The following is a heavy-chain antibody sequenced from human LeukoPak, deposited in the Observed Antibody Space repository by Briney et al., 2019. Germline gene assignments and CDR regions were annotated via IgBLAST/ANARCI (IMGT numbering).Heavy chain of an antibody. D-gene: IGHD1-7*01. CDR1: GFMFSYDW. Sequence: GGSLRLSCAASGFMFSYDWMHWARHTSGKGLMWASRINNDGSSVSYEDSVKGRFSISRDNAKSTLHLQMNSLGDEDTGVYYCVTNPIGGTNYWGQGTLVTVSS. CDR3: VTNPIGGTNY. V-gene: IGHV3-74*01. J-gene: IGHJ4*02. CDR2: INNDGSSV.